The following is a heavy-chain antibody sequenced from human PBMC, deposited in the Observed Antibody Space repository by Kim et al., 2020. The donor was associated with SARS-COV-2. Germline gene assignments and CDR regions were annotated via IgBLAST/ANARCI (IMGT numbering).Heavy chain of an antibody. CDR1: GYTFTGYY. J-gene: IGHJ6*02. D-gene: IGHD4-17*01. CDR3: AIMVTTSSDYYYYGMDV. V-gene: IGHV1-2*06. Sequence: ASVKVSCKASGYTFTGYYMHWVRQAPGQGLEWMGRINPNSGGTNYAQKFQGRVTMTRDTSISTAYMELSRLRSDDTAVYYCAIMVTTSSDYYYYGMDVWGQGTTVTVSS. CDR2: INPNSGGT.